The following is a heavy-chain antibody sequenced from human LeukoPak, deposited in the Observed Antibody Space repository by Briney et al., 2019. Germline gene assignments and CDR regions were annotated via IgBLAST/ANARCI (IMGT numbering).Heavy chain of an antibody. V-gene: IGHV3-9*01. CDR3: AKDLYTYSLQYFHH. Sequence: GGSLRLSCAASGFTLDDYAMHWVRQGPGKGLEWVAGITSKSGFIAYADSMKGRFTISRDNAKNSLYLQMNSLRPDDTALYYCAKDLYTYSLQYFHHWGQGTLVTVSS. CDR2: ITSKSGFI. J-gene: IGHJ1*01. CDR1: GFTLDDYA. D-gene: IGHD3-16*01.